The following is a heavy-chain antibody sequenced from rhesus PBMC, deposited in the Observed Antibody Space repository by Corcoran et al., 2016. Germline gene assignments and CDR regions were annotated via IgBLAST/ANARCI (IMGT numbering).Heavy chain of an antibody. CDR1: GFSLTTSGMG. Sequence: QVTLKESGPALVKPTQTLTLTCTFSGFSLTTSGMGVGWIRQPPGKALEWLALIYWDDDKRYSTSLKSRLTISKDTSKNQVVLTMTNMDHVDTATYYCARGGLQYLDWLLPNDAFDFWGQGLRVTVSS. V-gene: IGHV2-174*01. D-gene: IGHD3-3*01. J-gene: IGHJ3*01. CDR2: IYWDDDK. CDR3: ARGGLQYLDWLLPNDAFDF.